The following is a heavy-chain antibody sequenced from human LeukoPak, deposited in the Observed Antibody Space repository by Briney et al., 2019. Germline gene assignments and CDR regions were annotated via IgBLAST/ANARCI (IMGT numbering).Heavy chain of an antibody. Sequence: GASVKVSCKASGYTFTGYYMHWVRQAPGQGLEWMGWMNPITGNTGYARQFQGRITMTRDTSTSTAYMELTSLRSEDTAVYYCVRDGEGVAISVNYWFDPWGQGTLVTVSS. CDR1: GYTFTGYY. CDR3: VRDGEGVAISVNYWFDP. CDR2: MNPITGNT. J-gene: IGHJ5*02. V-gene: IGHV1-8*02. D-gene: IGHD3-10*01.